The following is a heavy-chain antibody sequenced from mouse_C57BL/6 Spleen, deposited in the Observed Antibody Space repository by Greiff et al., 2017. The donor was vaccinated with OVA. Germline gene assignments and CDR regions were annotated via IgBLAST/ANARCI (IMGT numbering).Heavy chain of an antibody. D-gene: IGHD1-1*01. V-gene: IGHV1-72*01. CDR2: IDPNSGGT. Sequence: QVQLQQPGAELVKPGASVKLSCKASGYTFTSYWMHWVKQRPGRGLEWIGRIDPNSGGTKYNEKFKSKATLTVDKPSSTAYMQLSSLTSEDSAVYYWARGYYYGSSYVHYYAMDYWGQGTSVTVSS. CDR3: ARGYYYGSSYVHYYAMDY. J-gene: IGHJ4*01. CDR1: GYTFTSYW.